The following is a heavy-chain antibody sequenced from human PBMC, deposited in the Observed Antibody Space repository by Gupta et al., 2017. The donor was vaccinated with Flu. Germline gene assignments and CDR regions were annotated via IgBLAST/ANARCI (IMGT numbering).Heavy chain of an antibody. CDR1: GFSLSTTGVA. V-gene: IGHV2-5*02. J-gene: IGHJ5*02. D-gene: IGHD1-1*01. CDR3: AHYATMEVRYNWFDP. CDR2: IFWDDDQ. Sequence: QITLKESGPALVKSTQTLTLTCSFSGFSLSTTGVAVAWTRQPPGKALEWLALIFWDDDQRYSPSLRSRLTITKDASKNQVVLTMTNMDPVDTATYYCAHYATMEVRYNWFDPWGQGTLVTVSS.